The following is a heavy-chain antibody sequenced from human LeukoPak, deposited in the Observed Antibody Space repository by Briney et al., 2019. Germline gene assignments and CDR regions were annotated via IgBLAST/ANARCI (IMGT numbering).Heavy chain of an antibody. CDR1: GGSVSNENYY. CDR3: AREGASGSFAYFDY. J-gene: IGHJ4*02. D-gene: IGHD1-26*01. CDR2: IYYSGST. Sequence: PSETLSLTCTVSGGSVSNENYYWSWIRQPPGKGLEWVGYIYYSGSTKHNPSLKSRVIISLDTSKNQFSLYLSSVTAADTAVYFCAREGASGSFAYFDYWGQGTLVTVSS. V-gene: IGHV4-61*01.